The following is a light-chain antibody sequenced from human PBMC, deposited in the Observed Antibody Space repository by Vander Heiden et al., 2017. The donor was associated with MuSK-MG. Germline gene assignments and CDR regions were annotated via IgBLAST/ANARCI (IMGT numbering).Light chain of an antibody. J-gene: IGKJ1*01. CDR1: QRVLYSSNNKNY. CDR2: WAS. CDR3: QQDYSTPWT. Sequence: DIVMTQSPASLAVSLGERATINCKSSQRVLYSSNNKNYLAWYQQKPGQPPKLLIYWASTRESGVPDRFSGSGSGTDFTLTISSLQAEDVAVYYCQQDYSTPWTFGQGTKVEIK. V-gene: IGKV4-1*01.